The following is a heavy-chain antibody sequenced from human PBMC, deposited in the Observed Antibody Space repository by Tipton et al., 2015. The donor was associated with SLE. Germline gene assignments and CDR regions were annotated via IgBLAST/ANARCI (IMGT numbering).Heavy chain of an antibody. CDR2: IYYSGSA. V-gene: IGHV4-39*01. D-gene: IGHD1-1*01. CDR3: ARHEVSVTGTKGFDS. Sequence: TLSLTCTVSGGSISRGPYHWGWLRQTPGKGLEWIGNIYYSGSAYYSPSLKSRVTISVDTSKTQFSLRLSSVTAADTALYFCARHEVSVTGTKGFDSWGQGTQVTVSS. J-gene: IGHJ4*02. CDR1: GGSISRGPYH.